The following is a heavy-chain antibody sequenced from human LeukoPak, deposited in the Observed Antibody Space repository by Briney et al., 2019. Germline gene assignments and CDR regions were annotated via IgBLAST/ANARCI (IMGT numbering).Heavy chain of an antibody. J-gene: IGHJ4*02. V-gene: IGHV1-69*05. CDR1: GGTFSSYA. CDR2: IIPIFGTA. D-gene: IGHD1-20*01. Sequence: SVKVSCKASGGTFSSYAISWVRQAPGQGLEWMGGIIPIFGTANYAQRFQGRVTITTDESTSTAYMELSSLRSEDTAVYYCARGTYNWNYFDYWGEGTLVTVYS. CDR3: ARGTYNWNYFDY.